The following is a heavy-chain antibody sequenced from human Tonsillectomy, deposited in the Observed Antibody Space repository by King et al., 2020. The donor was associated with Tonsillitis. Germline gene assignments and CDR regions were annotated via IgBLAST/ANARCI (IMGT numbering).Heavy chain of an antibody. V-gene: IGHV4-38-2*02. D-gene: IGHD2-2*01. J-gene: IGHJ4*02. CDR3: AREDIVVVPAATARYFDY. Sequence: VQLQESGPGLVKPSETLSLTCTVSGSSISSGYYWGWIRQPPGKGLEWIGSIYHSGSTYYNPSLKSRVTISVDTSKNQFSLNLSSVTAADTAVYYCAREDIVVVPAATARYFDYWGQGTLVTVSS. CDR2: IYHSGST. CDR1: GSSISSGYY.